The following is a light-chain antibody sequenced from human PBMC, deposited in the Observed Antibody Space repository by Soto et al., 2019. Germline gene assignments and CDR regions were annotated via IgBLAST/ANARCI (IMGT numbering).Light chain of an antibody. J-gene: IGKJ1*01. Sequence: EIVLTQSPGTLSLSPGERATLSCRASESVRSSYLAWYQQKPGQAPRLLRYGASSRATGIPDRFSGSGSGTDITLTITRLEPEDFVVYYCQQYGSSPQTFGQGTKVEI. CDR1: ESVRSSY. CDR2: GAS. V-gene: IGKV3-20*01. CDR3: QQYGSSPQT.